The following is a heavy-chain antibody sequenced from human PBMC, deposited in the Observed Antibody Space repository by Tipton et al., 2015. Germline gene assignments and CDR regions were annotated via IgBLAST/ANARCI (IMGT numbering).Heavy chain of an antibody. CDR2: IWPDGSEG. Sequence: LSLTCAVYGGSFSDYYWTWVRQAPGKGLEWVAVIWPDGSEGYYEESVKGRFTISRDNSKNTLYLQMNSLRAEDTAVYYCARASTYFYYGVDVWGQGTTVIVSS. V-gene: IGHV3-33*08. CDR3: ARASTYFYYGVDV. J-gene: IGHJ6*02. CDR1: GGSFSDYY.